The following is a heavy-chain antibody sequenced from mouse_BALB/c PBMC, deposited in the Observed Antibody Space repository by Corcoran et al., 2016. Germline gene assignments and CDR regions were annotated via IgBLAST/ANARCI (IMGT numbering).Heavy chain of an antibody. D-gene: IGHD1-1*01. CDR1: GFSLSTSGMG. CDR2: IYWDDDK. J-gene: IGHJ4*01. CDR3: ARRAGGNYYGSSYAMNY. V-gene: IGHV8-12*01. Sequence: QVTLKEFGPGILQSSQTLSLTCSYSGFSLSTSGMGVSWIRQPSGKGLEWLAHIYWDDDKRYNPSLKSRRTISKDTSSNQVFLKITSVDTADTATYYCARRAGGNYYGSSYAMNYWGQGTSVTVSS.